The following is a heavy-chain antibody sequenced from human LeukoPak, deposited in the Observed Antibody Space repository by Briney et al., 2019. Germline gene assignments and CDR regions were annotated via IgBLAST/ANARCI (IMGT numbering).Heavy chain of an antibody. J-gene: IGHJ4*02. V-gene: IGHV1-2*02. D-gene: IGHD3-22*01. Sequence: ASVEVSCKASGYTFTGYYIHWLRQAPGQGLEWMGWINPNSGDINYADKFQGRVTMTRDTSISTAYMELSRLRSDDTAVYYCARSDSSSEAYFDYWGQATLVTVSS. CDR1: GYTFTGYY. CDR2: INPNSGDI. CDR3: ARSDSSSEAYFDY.